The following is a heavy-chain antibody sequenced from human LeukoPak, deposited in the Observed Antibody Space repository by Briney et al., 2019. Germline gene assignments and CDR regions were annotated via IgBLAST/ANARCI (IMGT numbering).Heavy chain of an antibody. CDR2: IITGNGNT. J-gene: IGHJ4*02. D-gene: IGHD3-10*01. CDR3: AREKYHRIGRFDRAYPDD. CDR1: ASTFSTYA. Sequence: ASVKVSCKASASTFSTYAIHWVRQAPGQGLEWMGWIITGNGNTKYSQGFQDRVTITRDTSASTVYMEVRGLRSEDMAVYYCAREKYHRIGRFDRAYPDDWGQGTLVTVSS. V-gene: IGHV1-3*03.